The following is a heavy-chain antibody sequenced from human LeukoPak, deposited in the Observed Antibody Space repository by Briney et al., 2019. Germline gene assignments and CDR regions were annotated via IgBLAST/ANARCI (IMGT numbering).Heavy chain of an antibody. Sequence: SVKVSCKASGGTFSSHAISWVRQAPGQGLEWMGGIIPIFGTANYAQKFQGRVTITADESTSTAYMELSSLRSEDTAVYYCASPSSRGYSGYEYYFDYWGQGTLVTVSS. V-gene: IGHV1-69*13. J-gene: IGHJ4*02. D-gene: IGHD5-12*01. CDR3: ASPSSRGYSGYEYYFDY. CDR2: IIPIFGTA. CDR1: GGTFSSHA.